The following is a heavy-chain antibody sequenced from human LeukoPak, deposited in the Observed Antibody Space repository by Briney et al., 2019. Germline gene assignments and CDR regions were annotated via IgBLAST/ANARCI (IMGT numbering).Heavy chain of an antibody. CDR2: MNPNSGNT. CDR3: ARAEAPDNWFDP. Sequence: ASVKVSCKASGYTFTGYYMHWVRQAPGQGLEWMGWMNPNSGNTGYAQKFQGRVTMTRNTSISTAYMELSSLRSEDTAVYYCARAEAPDNWFDPWGQGTLVTVSS. V-gene: IGHV1-8*02. J-gene: IGHJ5*02. CDR1: GYTFTGYY. D-gene: IGHD1-14*01.